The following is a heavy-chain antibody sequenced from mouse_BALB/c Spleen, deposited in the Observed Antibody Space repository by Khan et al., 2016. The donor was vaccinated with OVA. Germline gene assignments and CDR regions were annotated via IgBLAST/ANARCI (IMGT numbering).Heavy chain of an antibody. CDR3: ARTARIKY. J-gene: IGHJ2*01. Sequence: EVQLQESGPGLVKPSQSLSLTCTATGYSITSGYGCYWIRQPPGNKLEWMGNISYSGSTNYNPALKRRISITRDTSKNQFFLQLNTVTTEDTATSYCARTARIKYWGQGTTLTVSS. D-gene: IGHD1-2*01. CDR1: GYSITSGYG. V-gene: IGHV3-1*02. CDR2: ISYSGST.